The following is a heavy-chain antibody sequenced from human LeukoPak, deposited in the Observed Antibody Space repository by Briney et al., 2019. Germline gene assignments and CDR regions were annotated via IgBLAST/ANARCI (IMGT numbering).Heavy chain of an antibody. J-gene: IGHJ4*02. CDR2: IYPHNSDV. CDR3: ARPLAGAHSGSYYFDY. V-gene: IGHV5-51*01. Sequence: GESLKISCRVSGYTFTNYWIGWVRQVPGKGLEWMGVIYPHNSDVKYSPSFQGQVTISVDTSITTAYLQWNSLEASDTAMYYCARPLAGAHSGSYYFDYWGQGTLVTVSS. CDR1: GYTFTNYW. D-gene: IGHD1-26*01.